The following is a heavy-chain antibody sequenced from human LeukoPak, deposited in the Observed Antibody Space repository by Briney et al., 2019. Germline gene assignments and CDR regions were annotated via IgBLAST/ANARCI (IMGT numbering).Heavy chain of an antibody. CDR2: IYTSGST. Sequence: SETLSLTCTVSGGSISSYYWSWIRQPAGKGLEWIGRIYTSGSTYYNPSLKSRVTISVDMSKNQFSLKLSSLTAADTAVYYCARTRSRLGYFDYWGQGTLVTVSS. CDR1: GGSISSYY. CDR3: ARTRSRLGYFDY. V-gene: IGHV4-4*07. J-gene: IGHJ4*02. D-gene: IGHD6-6*01.